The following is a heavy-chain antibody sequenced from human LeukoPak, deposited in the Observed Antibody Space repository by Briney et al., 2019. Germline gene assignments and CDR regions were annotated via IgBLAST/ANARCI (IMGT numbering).Heavy chain of an antibody. CDR3: ARGGRYYDSSGYYWFDY. CDR2: INHSGST. V-gene: IGHV4-39*07. CDR1: GGSISSGDYY. D-gene: IGHD3-22*01. Sequence: PSETLSLTCTVSGGSISSGDYYWSWIRQPPGKGLEWIGEINHSGSTNYNPSLKSRVTISVDTSKNQFSLKLSSVTAADTAVYYCARGGRYYDSSGYYWFDYWGQGTLVTVSS. J-gene: IGHJ4*02.